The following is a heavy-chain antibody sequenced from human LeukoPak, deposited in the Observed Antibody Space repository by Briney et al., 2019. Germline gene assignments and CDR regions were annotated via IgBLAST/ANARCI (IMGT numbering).Heavy chain of an antibody. D-gene: IGHD6-19*01. CDR2: ISDSGNTI. CDR3: ARSTLPGRSGRTEFFQH. J-gene: IGHJ1*01. Sequence: GGSLRLSCAASGFTFSNYYMTWIRQAPGKGPQWISFISDSGNTIYYADSVEGRFIISRDNAKNSLYLQMHSLRAEDTAMYYCARSTLPGRSGRTEFFQHWGQGTLVTVSS. V-gene: IGHV3-11*01. CDR1: GFTFSNYY.